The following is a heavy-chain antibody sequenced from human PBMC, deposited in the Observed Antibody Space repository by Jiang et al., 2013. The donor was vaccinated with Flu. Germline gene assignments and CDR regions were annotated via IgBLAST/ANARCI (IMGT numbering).Heavy chain of an antibody. J-gene: IGHJ5*02. V-gene: IGHV1-18*01. Sequence: GAEVKKPGASVKVSCKASGYTFTSYGISWVRQAPGQGLEWMGWISAYNGNTNYAQKLQGRVTMTTDTSTSTAYMELRSLRSDDTAVYYCARVKTRATIVSGSGPRGWFDPWGQGTLVTVSS. CDR2: ISAYNGNT. CDR3: ARVKTRATIVSGSGPRGWFDP. CDR1: GYTFTSYG. D-gene: IGHD3-10*01.